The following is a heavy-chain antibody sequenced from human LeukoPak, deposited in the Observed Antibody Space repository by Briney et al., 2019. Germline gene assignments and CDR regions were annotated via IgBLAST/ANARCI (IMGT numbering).Heavy chain of an antibody. J-gene: IGHJ6*03. V-gene: IGHV1-8*03. CDR3: GREEYYDFWSGYLGGYYYYYMDV. D-gene: IGHD3-3*01. CDR2: MNPNSGNT. CDR1: GYTFTSYD. Sequence: GASVKVSCKASGYTFTSYDINWVRQATGQGLEWMGWMNPNSGNTGYAQKFQGRVTITRNTSISTAYMELSSLRSEDTAVYYCGREEYYDFWSGYLGGYYYYYMDVWGKGTTVTVSS.